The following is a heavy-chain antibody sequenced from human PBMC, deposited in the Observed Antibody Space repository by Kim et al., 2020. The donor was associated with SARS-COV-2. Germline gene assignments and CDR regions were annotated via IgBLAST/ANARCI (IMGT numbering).Heavy chain of an antibody. V-gene: IGHV1-8*01. Sequence: ASVKVSCKASGYTFTSYDSNWVRQATGQGLEWMGWMNPNSGNTGHAQKLQGRVTMTSITSISTAYMELSTLRSEDTAVYYCALWGWGYSSRWSGYDDYMD. CDR1: GYTFTSYD. CDR3: ALWGWGYSSRWSGYDDYMD. D-gene: IGHD6-13*01. J-gene: IGHJ6*03. CDR2: MNPNSGNT.